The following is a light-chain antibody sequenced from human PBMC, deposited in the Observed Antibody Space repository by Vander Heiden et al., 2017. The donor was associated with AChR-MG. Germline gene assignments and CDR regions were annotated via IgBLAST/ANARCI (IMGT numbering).Light chain of an antibody. CDR2: GAS. CDR3: QHEGSLQIT. V-gene: IGKV3-20*01. Sequence: ETVLTQSPGTLSLSPGERATLSCRASQSVSSSYLAWYQQKPGQAPRLLIYGASSRATGIPDRFSGSGSGTDFTLTISRLEPEDFAVYYCQHEGSLQITFGQGTLLDI. J-gene: IGKJ5*01. CDR1: QSVSSSY.